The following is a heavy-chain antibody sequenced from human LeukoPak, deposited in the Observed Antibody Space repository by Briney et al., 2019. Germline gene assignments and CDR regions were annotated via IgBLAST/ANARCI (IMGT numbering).Heavy chain of an antibody. CDR2: INPSGGST. CDR3: ARGEVPPHYFDY. CDR1: GYTFTGYY. V-gene: IGHV1-46*01. J-gene: IGHJ4*02. Sequence: ASVKVSCKASGYTFTGYYMHWVRQAPGQGLEWMGIINPSGGSTSYAQKFQGRVTMTRDMSTSTAYMELSSLRSEDTAVYYCARGEVPPHYFDYWGQGTLVTVSS.